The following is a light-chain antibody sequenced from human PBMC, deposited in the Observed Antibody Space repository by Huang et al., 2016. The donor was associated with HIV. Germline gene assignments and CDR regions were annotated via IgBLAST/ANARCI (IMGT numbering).Light chain of an antibody. CDR2: DAS. CDR1: QSVRSY. CDR3: QQRSNWPGFT. J-gene: IGKJ3*01. Sequence: EIVLTQSPATLSLSPGDRATLSCRASQSVRSYLAWYHQKPGQAPRLLIYDASNRATGSPARVSGSGSGTDFTLTISSLEPEDFAVYYCQQRSNWPGFTFGPGTKVDIK. V-gene: IGKV3-11*01.